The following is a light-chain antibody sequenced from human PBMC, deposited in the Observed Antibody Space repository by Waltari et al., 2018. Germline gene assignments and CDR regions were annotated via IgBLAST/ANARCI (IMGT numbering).Light chain of an antibody. CDR3: HAAADNNWF. J-gene: IGLJ2*01. CDR1: VLAEKY. Sequence: YDLAQPFSVSVSPGQTATITCSGDVLAEKYVRGFQQRPGQAPTFILYKDTERPSGIPERFAGSSSGSTVTLTIRGALLEDEADYHCHAAADNNWFFGGGTKLTVL. CDR2: KDT. V-gene: IGLV3-27*01.